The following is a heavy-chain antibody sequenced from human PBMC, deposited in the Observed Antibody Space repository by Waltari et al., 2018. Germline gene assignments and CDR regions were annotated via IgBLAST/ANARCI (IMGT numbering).Heavy chain of an antibody. D-gene: IGHD3-22*01. J-gene: IGHJ4*02. CDR2: ISGSGGST. CDR1: GFTFSSYA. Sequence: EVQLVESGGGLVQPGGSLRLSCAASGFTFSSYAMSWVRQAPGKGLEWVSAISGSGGSTYYADSVKGRFTISRDNAKNTLYLQMNSLRAEDTAVYYCAKDYYYDSSGYPRGFDYWGQGTLVTVSS. CDR3: AKDYYYDSSGYPRGFDY. V-gene: IGHV3-23*04.